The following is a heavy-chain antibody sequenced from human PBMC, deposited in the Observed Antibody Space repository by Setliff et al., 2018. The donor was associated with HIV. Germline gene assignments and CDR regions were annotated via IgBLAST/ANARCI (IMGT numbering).Heavy chain of an antibody. CDR2: IYYSGST. D-gene: IGHD5-12*01. Sequence: PSETLSLTCTVSGGSISSYYWSWIRQPPGKGLEWIGYIYYSGSTNYNPSLKSRVTISVDTSKNQFSLKLSSVTAADTAVYYCASYRKAERWLQLGGNFDYWGQGTLVTVSS. CDR3: ASYRKAERWLQLGGNFDY. V-gene: IGHV4-59*08. CDR1: GGSISSYY. J-gene: IGHJ4*02.